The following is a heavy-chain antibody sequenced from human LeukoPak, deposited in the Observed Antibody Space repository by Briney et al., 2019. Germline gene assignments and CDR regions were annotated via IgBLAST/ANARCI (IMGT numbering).Heavy chain of an antibody. J-gene: IGHJ4*02. V-gene: IGHV4-30-2*01. Sequence: PSETLSLTCAVSGDSITSSSCNWSWIRQPPGKGLEWIGYISQSGNSYFTPSLNSRATISVDKSKNSFSLNLNFVTAADTAVYYCARDQVDYTIPDHFDSWGKGILVIVSS. CDR2: ISQSGNS. CDR3: ARDQVDYTIPDHFDS. D-gene: IGHD2-2*02. CDR1: GDSITSSSCN.